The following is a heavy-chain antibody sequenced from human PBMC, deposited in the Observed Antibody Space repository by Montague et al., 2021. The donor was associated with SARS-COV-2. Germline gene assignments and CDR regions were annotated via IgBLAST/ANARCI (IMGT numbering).Heavy chain of an antibody. V-gene: IGHV4-34*01. CDR1: GGSFSGYY. J-gene: IGHJ6*02. CDR3: ARGRTGTTFYYYYYYGMDV. D-gene: IGHD1-7*01. CDR2: INHSGST. Sequence: SETLSLTCAAYGGSFSGYYWSRIRQPPGKGLEWIGEINHSGSTNYKPSLKSRVTISVDTSKNQFSLKLSSVTAADTAVYYCARGRTGTTFYYYYYYGMDVWGQGTTVTVSS.